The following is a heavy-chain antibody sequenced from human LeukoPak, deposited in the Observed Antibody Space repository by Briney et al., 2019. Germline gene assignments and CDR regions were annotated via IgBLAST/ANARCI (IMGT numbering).Heavy chain of an antibody. CDR1: GFTLEVYA. V-gene: IGHV3-43D*03. Sequence: GGPLRLSCAACGFTLEVYAVLWLRDAPGKGLEGVCLNRWDGGSTYYADSVKGRFTMSRDNSKNSLYLQMNSLRAEDTALYYCAKDMSDSRSSPDYGGQGTLVTVSS. D-gene: IGHD6-6*01. CDR2: NRWDGGST. J-gene: IGHJ4*02. CDR3: AKDMSDSRSSPDY.